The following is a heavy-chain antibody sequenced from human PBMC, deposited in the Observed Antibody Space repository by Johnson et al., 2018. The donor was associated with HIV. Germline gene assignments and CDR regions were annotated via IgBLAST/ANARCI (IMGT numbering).Heavy chain of an antibody. Sequence: VQLVESGGGVVQPGRSLRLSCAASGFTFTDAWMSWVRQAPGKGLEWVGRIKRKTDGGTTDYAAPVKGRFSISRDDSKNTVYLQMNSLKTEDTAVYYCAREWELLGSAFDIWGQGTMVTVSS. V-gene: IGHV3-15*01. CDR3: AREWELLGSAFDI. D-gene: IGHD1-26*01. CDR1: GFTFTDAW. J-gene: IGHJ3*02. CDR2: IKRKTDGGTT.